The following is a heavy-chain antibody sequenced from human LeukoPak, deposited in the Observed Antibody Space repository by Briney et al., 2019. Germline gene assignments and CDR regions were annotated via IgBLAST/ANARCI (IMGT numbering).Heavy chain of an antibody. Sequence: GGSLRLSCAASEFSFSSHGMHWVRQAPGKGLEWVAIIWHDGSNKYYADSVKGRFTISRDNSKNTLYLQMNSLRAEDTAVYYCARDLGSLRNWFDPWGQGTLVTVSS. CDR3: ARDLGSLRNWFDP. D-gene: IGHD3-16*01. J-gene: IGHJ5*02. V-gene: IGHV3-33*01. CDR1: EFSFSSHG. CDR2: IWHDGSNK.